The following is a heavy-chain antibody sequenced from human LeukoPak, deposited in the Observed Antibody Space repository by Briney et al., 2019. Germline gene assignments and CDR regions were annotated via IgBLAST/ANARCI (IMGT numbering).Heavy chain of an antibody. V-gene: IGHV3-23*01. Sequence: PGGSLRLSCAASGFTFTDYVMSWVRQAPGKGLEWVSGISGSGDSTYYADSVKGRFTISRDNSKSTVYLQMNSLRADDTAVYSCAKDRNGVTSWGQGTLVTVSS. D-gene: IGHD2-8*01. CDR3: AKDRNGVTS. J-gene: IGHJ5*02. CDR2: ISGSGDST. CDR1: GFTFTDYV.